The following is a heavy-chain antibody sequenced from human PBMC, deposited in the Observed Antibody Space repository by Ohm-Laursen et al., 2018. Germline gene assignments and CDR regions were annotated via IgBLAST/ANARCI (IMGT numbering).Heavy chain of an antibody. CDR2: IYYSAST. J-gene: IGHJ4*02. V-gene: IGHV4-61*01. Sequence: TLSLTCPVSGGSVSSGSYYWSWIRQPPGKGLEWIGYIYYSASTKYNPSLKSRVTISGDTSKNQFSLKLSSVTAADTAVYYCAVGYDRSGCDYWGQGTLVTVSS. CDR1: GGSVSSGSYY. D-gene: IGHD3-22*01. CDR3: AVGYDRSGCDY.